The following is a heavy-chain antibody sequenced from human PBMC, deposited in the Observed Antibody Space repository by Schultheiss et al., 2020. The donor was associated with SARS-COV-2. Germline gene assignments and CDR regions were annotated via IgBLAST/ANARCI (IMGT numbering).Heavy chain of an antibody. CDR3: ARDAAKAAAGKWGYYYYGMDV. D-gene: IGHD6-13*01. CDR1: GGSISSYY. Sequence: SETLSLTCTVSGGSISSYYWSWIRQPPGKGLEWIGYIYYSGSTNYNPSLKSRVTISVDTSKNQFPLKLISVTAADTAVYYCARDAAKAAAGKWGYYYYGMDVWGQGTTVTVSS. J-gene: IGHJ6*02. CDR2: IYYSGST. V-gene: IGHV4-59*12.